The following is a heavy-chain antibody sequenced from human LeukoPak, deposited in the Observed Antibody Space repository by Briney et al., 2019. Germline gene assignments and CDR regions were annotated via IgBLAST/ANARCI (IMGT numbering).Heavy chain of an antibody. CDR3: ARGYSALDY. CDR1: GFTFSSYE. J-gene: IGHJ4*02. CDR2: ISSNSITI. Sequence: GGSLRLSCAASGFTFSSYEMNWVRQAPGKGLEWVSYISSNSITIYYADSVKGRFTISRDSAKNSLYLQMNSLRDEDTAVYYCARGYSALDYWGQGTLVTVSS. D-gene: IGHD6-13*01. V-gene: IGHV3-48*02.